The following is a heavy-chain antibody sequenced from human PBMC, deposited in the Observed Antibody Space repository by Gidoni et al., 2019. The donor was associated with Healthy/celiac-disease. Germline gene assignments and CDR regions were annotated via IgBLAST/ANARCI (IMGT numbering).Heavy chain of an antibody. Sequence: QVQLQESGPGLVKPSQTLSLTCTVSGGSISSSSYYWSWIRQPAGKGLEWIGRIYTSGSTNYNPSLKSRVTISVDTSKNQFSLKLSSVTAADTAVYYCAREDPFYDILTGYYFDYWGQGTLVTVSS. CDR1: GGSISSSSYY. CDR2: IYTSGST. D-gene: IGHD3-9*01. V-gene: IGHV4-61*02. CDR3: AREDPFYDILTGYYFDY. J-gene: IGHJ4*02.